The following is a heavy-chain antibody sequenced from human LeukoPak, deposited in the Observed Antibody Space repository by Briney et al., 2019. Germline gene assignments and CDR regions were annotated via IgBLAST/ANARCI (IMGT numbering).Heavy chain of an antibody. J-gene: IGHJ4*02. CDR2: IYYSGST. CDR1: GGSISSYY. D-gene: IGHD3-22*01. CDR3: ARDTGGYYGY. V-gene: IGHV4-59*01. Sequence: PSETLSLTCTVSGGSISSYYWSWIRQPPGKGLEWIGYIYYSGSTNYNPSLKSRVTISVGTSKNQFSLKLSSVTAADTAVYYCARDTGGYYGYWGQGTLVTVSS.